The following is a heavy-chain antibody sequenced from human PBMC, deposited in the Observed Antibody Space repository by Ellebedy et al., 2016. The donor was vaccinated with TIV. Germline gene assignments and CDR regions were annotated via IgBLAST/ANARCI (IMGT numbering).Heavy chain of an antibody. CDR1: GFTFSSYG. J-gene: IGHJ4*02. D-gene: IGHD4-11*01. CDR3: ARGMTNHYFDY. Sequence: GESLKISCAASGFTFSSYGMHWVRQAPGKGLEWVAIISYDGSNEVYADSVKGRFTISRDNSKNTLSLQLNSLRADDTAVYYCARGMTNHYFDYWGQGTLVIVSS. CDR2: ISYDGSNE. V-gene: IGHV3-30*03.